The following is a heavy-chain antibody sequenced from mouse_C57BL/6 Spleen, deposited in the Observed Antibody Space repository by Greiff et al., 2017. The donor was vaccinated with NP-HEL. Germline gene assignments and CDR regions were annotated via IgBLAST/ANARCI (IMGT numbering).Heavy chain of an antibody. V-gene: IGHV1-64*01. J-gene: IGHJ4*01. D-gene: IGHD1-1*01. Sequence: VQLQQPGAELVKPGASVKLSCKASGYTFTSYWMHWVKQRPGQGLEWIGMIHPNSGSTKYNEKFKNKATLIVDKSSSTAYMQLSSLTSEDSAVYYCARGTTVVAPYAMDYWGQGTSVTVSS. CDR1: GYTFTSYW. CDR2: IHPNSGST. CDR3: ARGTTVVAPYAMDY.